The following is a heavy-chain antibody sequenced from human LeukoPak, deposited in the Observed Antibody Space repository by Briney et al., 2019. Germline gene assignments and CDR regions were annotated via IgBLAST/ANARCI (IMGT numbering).Heavy chain of an antibody. V-gene: IGHV4-39*01. J-gene: IGHJ4*02. CDR1: GGSISSSSYY. D-gene: IGHD6-19*01. Sequence: TSETLSLTCTVSGGSISSSSYYWGWIRQPPGKGLEWIGCIYYIGSTHYNPSLKSRVTISVDTSKNQFSLKVSSVTAADTAVYYCARRESSGWSYFDYWGQGTLVTVSS. CDR2: IYYIGST. CDR3: ARRESSGWSYFDY.